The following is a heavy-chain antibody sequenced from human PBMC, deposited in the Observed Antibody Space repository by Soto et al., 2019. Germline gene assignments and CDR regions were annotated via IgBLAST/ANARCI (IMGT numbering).Heavy chain of an antibody. Sequence: AASVKVSCKVSGKTLSELSMHWVRQAPGKGLEWIGGFDPEDGETFYAQNFQGRVTMTEDTSTDVAYMELSSLRSEDTAVYYCATDDFGAVAVDFDYWGQGTLVTVSS. CDR3: ATDDFGAVAVDFDY. D-gene: IGHD6-19*01. J-gene: IGHJ4*02. CDR1: GKTLSELS. CDR2: FDPEDGET. V-gene: IGHV1-24*01.